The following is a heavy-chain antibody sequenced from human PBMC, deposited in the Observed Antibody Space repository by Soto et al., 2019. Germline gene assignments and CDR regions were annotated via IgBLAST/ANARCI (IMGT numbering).Heavy chain of an antibody. CDR1: TFNFGDYA. CDR3: ARICRTCDYGLDV. Sequence: EVQLLESGGGFVQPGGSLRLSCTGSTFNFGDYAMSWVRQAPGKGLEWLATTSRNDGSTYYAESLEGRFSISKDNSRSTLSLQMNSLRAEDTAISYCARICRTCDYGLDVWGQGTTVTVSS. D-gene: IGHD2-15*01. J-gene: IGHJ6*02. CDR2: TSRNDGST. V-gene: IGHV3-23*01.